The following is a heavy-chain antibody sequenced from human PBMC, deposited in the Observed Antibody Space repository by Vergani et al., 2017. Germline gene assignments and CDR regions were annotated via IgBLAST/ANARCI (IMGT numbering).Heavy chain of an antibody. Sequence: VQMVESGGGLVKPGGSLRLSCVASGFTFSSYGMHWVRQAPGKGLEWVAVIWYDGSNKYYADSVKGRFTISRDNSKNTLYLQMNSLRAADTAVYYCARSPGITMIVGLSRGRYNWFDPWGQGTLVTVSS. J-gene: IGHJ5*02. CDR2: IWYDGSNK. CDR3: ARSPGITMIVGLSRGRYNWFDP. V-gene: IGHV3-33*08. CDR1: GFTFSSYG. D-gene: IGHD3-22*01.